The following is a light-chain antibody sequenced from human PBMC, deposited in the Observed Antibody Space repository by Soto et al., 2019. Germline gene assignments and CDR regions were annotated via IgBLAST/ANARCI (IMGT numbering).Light chain of an antibody. CDR3: QSHDNSLSGFYV. V-gene: IGLV1-40*01. J-gene: IGLJ1*01. CDR1: SSNIGAGYA. CDR2: DNT. Sequence: QSVLMQPPSVSGAPGQRVTISCTGSSSNIGAGYAVHWYQQLPGTGPKLLIYDNTIRPSGVPDRFSGSRSGTSASLAITGLQAEDEADYYCQSHDNSLSGFYVFGTGTKVTVL.